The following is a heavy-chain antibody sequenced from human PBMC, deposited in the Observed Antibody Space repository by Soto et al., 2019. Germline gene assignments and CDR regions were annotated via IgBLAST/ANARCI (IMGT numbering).Heavy chain of an antibody. J-gene: IGHJ4*02. D-gene: IGHD3-22*01. CDR3: ARRRRRNYYDSSGYYTSPLYYFDY. CDR2: IYYSGST. V-gene: IGHV4-59*01. CDR1: GGSISSYY. Sequence: LSLTCTVSGGSISSYYWSWIRRPPGKGLGWIGYIYYSGSTNYNPSLKSRVTISVDTSKNQFSLKLSSVTAADTAVYYCARRRRRNYYDSSGYYTSPLYYFDYWGQGTLVTVSS.